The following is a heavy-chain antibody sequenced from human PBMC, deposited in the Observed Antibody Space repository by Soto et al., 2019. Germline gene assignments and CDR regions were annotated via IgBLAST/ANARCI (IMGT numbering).Heavy chain of an antibody. CDR3: ARVDCSGGSCYKNY. CDR2: IYYSGST. D-gene: IGHD2-15*01. Sequence: SETLSLTCTVSGGSISSYYWSWIRQPPGKGLEWIGYIYYSGSTNYNPSLKSRVTISVDTSKNQFSLKLSSVTAADTAVYYCARVDCSGGSCYKNYWAQGTLVTVSS. CDR1: GGSISSYY. V-gene: IGHV4-59*01. J-gene: IGHJ4*02.